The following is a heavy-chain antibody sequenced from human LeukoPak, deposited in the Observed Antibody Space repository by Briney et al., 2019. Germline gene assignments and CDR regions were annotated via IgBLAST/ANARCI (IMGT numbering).Heavy chain of an antibody. CDR2: IAGSGATT. Sequence: PGGSLTLSCPASGFPSSDYAMSWVRQAPGKGLEWVSTIAGSGATTYYADSVKGRFTTSRDNSKNTLYLQMNSLRAEDTAVYYCAEEVGSTYPTFDYWGQGPLVTVSS. CDR3: AEEVGSTYPTFDY. J-gene: IGHJ4*02. CDR1: GFPSSDYA. V-gene: IGHV3-23*01. D-gene: IGHD1-26*01.